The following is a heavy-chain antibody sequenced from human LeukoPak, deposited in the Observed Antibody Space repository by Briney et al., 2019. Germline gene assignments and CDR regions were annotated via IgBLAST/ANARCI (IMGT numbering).Heavy chain of an antibody. D-gene: IGHD3-10*01. CDR2: IVVGSGNT. CDR1: GFTFTISA. Sequence: SVKVSFKASGFTFTISAVQWARQARGQRLEWIGWIVVGSGNTNYAQKFQERVTITRDMSTSTAYMELSSLRSEDTAVYYCAAVGFRVVRGVIPNWFDPWGQGTLVTVSS. CDR3: AAVGFRVVRGVIPNWFDP. J-gene: IGHJ5*02. V-gene: IGHV1-58*01.